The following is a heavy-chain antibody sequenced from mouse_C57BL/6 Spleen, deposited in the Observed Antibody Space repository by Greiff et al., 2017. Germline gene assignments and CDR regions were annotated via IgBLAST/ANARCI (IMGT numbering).Heavy chain of an antibody. CDR1: GYTFTSYW. CDR2: IDPSDSYT. Sequence: QVQLQQPGAELVKPGASVKLSCKASGYTFTSYWMQWVKQRPGQGLEWIGEIDPSDSYTNYNQKFKGKATLTVDTSSSTAYMQLSSLTSEDSAVYYCARVGSSWYFDVWGTGTTVTVSS. V-gene: IGHV1-50*01. CDR3: ARVGSSWYFDV. D-gene: IGHD1-1*01. J-gene: IGHJ1*03.